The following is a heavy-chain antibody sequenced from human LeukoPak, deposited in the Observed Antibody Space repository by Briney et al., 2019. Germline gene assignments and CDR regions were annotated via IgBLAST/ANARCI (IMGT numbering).Heavy chain of an antibody. J-gene: IGHJ4*02. V-gene: IGHV3-48*02. CDR1: GITFSGYS. D-gene: IGHD1-26*01. CDR3: ARVGGATAVTMYFEY. Sequence: GGSLRLSCVVSGITFSGYSMIWVRQAPGKGLEWLSFMTTSGNTIFYAESVKDRFTISRDNAKKSLYLQMNSLRDEDTAVYYCARVGGATAVTMYFEYWGQGTLVTVSS. CDR2: MTTSGNTI.